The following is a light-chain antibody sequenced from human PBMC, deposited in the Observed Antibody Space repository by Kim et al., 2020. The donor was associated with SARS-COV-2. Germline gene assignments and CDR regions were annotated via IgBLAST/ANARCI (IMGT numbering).Light chain of an antibody. CDR3: QQYDNYPWT. Sequence: ASVGDRVSIPCRASQSVSGWLAWYQQKPGRAPKVLIYDAFTLESGVPSRFSGSGSGTEFTLTISSLQPDDFATYYCQQYDNYPWTFGQGTKVDIK. V-gene: IGKV1-5*01. J-gene: IGKJ1*01. CDR2: DAF. CDR1: QSVSGW.